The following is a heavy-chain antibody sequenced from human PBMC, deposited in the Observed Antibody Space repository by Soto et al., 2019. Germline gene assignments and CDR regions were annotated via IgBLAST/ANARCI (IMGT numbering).Heavy chain of an antibody. D-gene: IGHD6-13*01. J-gene: IGHJ6*02. V-gene: IGHV3-23*01. Sequence: GGSLRLSCAASGFTFSSYVMSCVRQAPGKGLEWVSSISGGGVITYYADSVNGLFTISRGNSKNALHLDMNSLRAEDTAVHYCAKGIAPAGNSHHHGMEVWGQGTTVTVSS. CDR1: GFTFSSYV. CDR2: ISGGGVIT. CDR3: AKGIAPAGNSHHHGMEV.